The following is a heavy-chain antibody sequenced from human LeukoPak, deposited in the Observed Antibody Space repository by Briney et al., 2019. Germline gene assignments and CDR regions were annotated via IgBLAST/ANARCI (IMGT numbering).Heavy chain of an antibody. CDR2: IDSDGYST. Sequence: GGSLRLSCAASRFTFNTYWMRWVRQAPGKGLVWVSRIDSDGYSTAYADSVKGRFTISRDNSKNTLYLQMNSLRAEDTAVYYCAHYYYDSTSYYHFDYWGQGTLVTVSS. CDR3: AHYYYDSTSYYHFDY. V-gene: IGHV3-74*01. D-gene: IGHD3-22*01. CDR1: RFTFNTYW. J-gene: IGHJ4*02.